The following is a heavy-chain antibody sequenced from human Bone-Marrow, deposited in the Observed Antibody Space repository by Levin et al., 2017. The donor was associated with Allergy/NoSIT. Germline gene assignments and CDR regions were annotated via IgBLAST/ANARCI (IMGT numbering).Heavy chain of an antibody. CDR1: GFPFIKAW. Sequence: PGGSLRLSCAASGFPFIKAWMSWVRQAPGKGLEWVGRIKSKTDGETTDYTAPVKGRFVISRDDSKNTLYLQMNSLKIEDTAMYFCSTLVPAAEGDYWGQGTLVSVSS. V-gene: IGHV3-15*07. CDR2: IKSKTDGETT. D-gene: IGHD2-2*01. CDR3: STLVPAAEGDY. J-gene: IGHJ4*02.